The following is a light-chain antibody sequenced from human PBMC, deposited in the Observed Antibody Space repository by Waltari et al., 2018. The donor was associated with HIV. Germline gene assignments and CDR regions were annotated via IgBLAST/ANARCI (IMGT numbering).Light chain of an antibody. J-gene: IGLJ7*01. CDR3: QVWDTDKGHPV. CDR1: NPEGLS. CDR2: RDN. V-gene: IGLV3-21*02. Sequence: HVPTQTPSVSVAPGQTASISCGGDNPEGLSVHWYQQRPGQAPVLVIYRDNDRPSGIPERFMGFNSGKTATLSITGVEAGDEADYYCQVWDTDKGHPVFGGGTHLTVL.